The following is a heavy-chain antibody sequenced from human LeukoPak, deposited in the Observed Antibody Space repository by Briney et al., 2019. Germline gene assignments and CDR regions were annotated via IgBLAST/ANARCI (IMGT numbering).Heavy chain of an antibody. Sequence: PGGSLRLSCATSGFTFSSYWMHWVRQVPGRRLVWVSRINSDGSITDYADSVKGRFTIARDTAQNTLHLQMNSLRVEDTAMYYCAREPGGYYDSSGFLDDWGQGTLVTVSS. D-gene: IGHD3-22*01. J-gene: IGHJ4*02. V-gene: IGHV3-74*01. CDR1: GFTFSSYW. CDR3: AREPGGYYDSSGFLDD. CDR2: INSDGSIT.